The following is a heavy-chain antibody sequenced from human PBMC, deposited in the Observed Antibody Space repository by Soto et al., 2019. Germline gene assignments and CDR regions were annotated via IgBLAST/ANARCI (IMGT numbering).Heavy chain of an antibody. CDR3: AAAEIPAAGRPPDF. D-gene: IGHD6-25*01. V-gene: IGHV1-2*02. J-gene: IGHJ4*02. CDR1: GYMFTGFY. Sequence: ASVKVSCKASGYMFTGFYLHWVRQAPGQGLEWMGWINPNNGVTTYAKNFQGRATMTRDSSISTAYMELSSLRSDDTAVYFCAAAEIPAAGRPPDFWAQGTVVTVPS. CDR2: INPNNGVT.